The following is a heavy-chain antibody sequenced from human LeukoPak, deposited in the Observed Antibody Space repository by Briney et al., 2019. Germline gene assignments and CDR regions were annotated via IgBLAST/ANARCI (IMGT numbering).Heavy chain of an antibody. CDR3: EREPSYDVAFDI. CDR1: GFTFSSYA. J-gene: IGHJ3*02. D-gene: IGHD5-12*01. CDR2: ISYDGSNK. Sequence: PGGSLRLSCAASGFTFSSYAMHWVRQAPGKGLEWVAVISYDGSNKYYADSVKGRFTISRDNSKNTLYLQMNSLRAEDTAVYYCEREPSYDVAFDIWGQGTMVTVSS. V-gene: IGHV3-30-3*01.